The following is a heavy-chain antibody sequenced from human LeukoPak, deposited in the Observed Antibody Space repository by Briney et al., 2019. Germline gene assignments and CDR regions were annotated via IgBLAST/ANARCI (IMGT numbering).Heavy chain of an antibody. CDR3: ARGSSGWYSH. Sequence: GGSLRLSCAASGFTFSSYEMNWVRQAPGKRLEWVSYISSSGSTIYYADSVKGRFTISRDNAKNSLYLQMNSLRAEDTAVYYCARGSSGWYSHWGQGTLVTVSS. D-gene: IGHD6-19*01. CDR1: GFTFSSYE. CDR2: ISSSGSTI. J-gene: IGHJ4*02. V-gene: IGHV3-48*03.